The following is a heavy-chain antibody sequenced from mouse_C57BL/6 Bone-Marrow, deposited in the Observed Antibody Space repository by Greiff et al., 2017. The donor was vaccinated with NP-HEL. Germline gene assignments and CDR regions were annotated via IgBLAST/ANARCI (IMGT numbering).Heavy chain of an antibody. CDR1: GFTFSSYG. Sequence: EVQGVESGGDLVKPGGSLKLSCAASGFTFSSYGMSWVRQTPDTRLEWVATISSGGSYTYYPDSVKGRFTISRDNAKNTLYLQMSSLKSEDTAMYYCARLWALAYWGQGTLVTVSA. D-gene: IGHD4-1*01. V-gene: IGHV5-6*01. CDR3: ARLWALAY. CDR2: ISSGGSYT. J-gene: IGHJ3*01.